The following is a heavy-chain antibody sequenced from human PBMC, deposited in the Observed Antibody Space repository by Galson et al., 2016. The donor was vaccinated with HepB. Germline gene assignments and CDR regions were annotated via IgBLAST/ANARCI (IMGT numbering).Heavy chain of an antibody. Sequence: SETLSLTCLVRGGTFNNYFWTWIRQTPGKGLEWIGEINDSGVTNYNPSLRSRVTLSEDTSKNQFSLNLTSLTVADAAMYYCARAPYSSRLYKYFQYWGQGTLVTVSS. CDR2: INDSGVT. CDR3: ARAPYSSRLYKYFQY. CDR1: GGTFNNYF. D-gene: IGHD4-11*01. J-gene: IGHJ1*01. V-gene: IGHV4-34*01.